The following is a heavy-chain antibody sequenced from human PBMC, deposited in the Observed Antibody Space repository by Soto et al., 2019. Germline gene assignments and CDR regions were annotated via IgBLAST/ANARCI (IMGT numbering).Heavy chain of an antibody. Sequence: GGSLRLSCAASGFTFSSYAMSWVRQAPGKGLEWVSAISGSGGSTYYADSVKGRFTISSDNSKNTLYLQMNSLRAEDTAVYYCAKKRSVVAITNDAFDIWGQGTMVTVSS. V-gene: IGHV3-23*01. CDR2: ISGSGGST. J-gene: IGHJ3*02. CDR1: GFTFSSYA. D-gene: IGHD1-26*01. CDR3: AKKRSVVAITNDAFDI.